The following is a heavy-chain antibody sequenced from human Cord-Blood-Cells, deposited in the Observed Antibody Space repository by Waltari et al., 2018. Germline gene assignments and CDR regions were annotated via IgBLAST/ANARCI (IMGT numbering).Heavy chain of an antibody. CDR2: IIPILGIA. Sequence: QVQLVQSGAEVKKTGSSVKVSCKASGGTFSSYAISWVRQAPGQGLEWMGRIIPILGIANYAQKFQGRVTITADKSTSTAYMELSSLRSEDTAVYYCARGVQGVKFFEGAFDIWGQGTMVTVSS. J-gene: IGHJ3*02. V-gene: IGHV1-69*09. CDR1: GGTFSSYA. CDR3: ARGVQGVKFFEGAFDI. D-gene: IGHD3-10*01.